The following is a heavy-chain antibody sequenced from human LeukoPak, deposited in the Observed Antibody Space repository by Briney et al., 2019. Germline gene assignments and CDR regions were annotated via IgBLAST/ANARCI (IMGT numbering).Heavy chain of an antibody. D-gene: IGHD3-22*01. CDR1: GGSISSYY. CDR3: ARASNRVYDSSGYYFPNNRDAFDI. V-gene: IGHV4-59*01. Sequence: PSETLCLTCTVSGGSISSYYWSWIRQPPGKGLEWIGYIYYSGSTNYNPSLKSRVTISVDTSKNQFSLKLSSVTAADTAVYYCARASNRVYDSSGYYFPNNRDAFDIWGQGTMVTVSS. CDR2: IYYSGST. J-gene: IGHJ3*02.